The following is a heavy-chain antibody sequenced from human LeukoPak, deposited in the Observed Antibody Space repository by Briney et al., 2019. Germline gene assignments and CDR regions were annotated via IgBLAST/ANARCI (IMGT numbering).Heavy chain of an antibody. J-gene: IGHJ4*02. CDR1: GATLHSFA. V-gene: IGHV3-23*01. CDR3: TKDREGSWFRDYFDY. CDR2: TSGTEDST. Sequence: PGGSLRLSCAASGATLHSFAMSWVRQAPGKGLEWLAVTSGTEDSTHYADSVRGRFIISTDSSKKSLYLQMNSLRAEDTAVYYCTKDREGSWFRDYFDYWGQGTLVTVSS. D-gene: IGHD6-13*01.